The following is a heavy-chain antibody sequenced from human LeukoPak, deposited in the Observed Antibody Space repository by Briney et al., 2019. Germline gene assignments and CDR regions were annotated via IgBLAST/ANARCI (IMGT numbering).Heavy chain of an antibody. CDR1: GGSISSHH. D-gene: IGHD6-19*01. V-gene: IGHV4-59*11. Sequence: SETLSLTCSVSGGSISSHHGTGVRQPPGQALEFIGYIYYGGRTQYNPSLKSRVTMTMDTSKNQFSLRLNSVSAADTAVYYCAREVTLAGTFYFYMDVWGKGTTVTVSS. CDR2: IYYGGRT. CDR3: AREVTLAGTFYFYMDV. J-gene: IGHJ6*03.